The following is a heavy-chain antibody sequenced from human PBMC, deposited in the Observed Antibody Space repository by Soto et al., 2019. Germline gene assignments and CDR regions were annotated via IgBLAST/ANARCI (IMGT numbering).Heavy chain of an antibody. CDR1: GVSVNNANW. CDR2: IHSSGGN. J-gene: IGHJ5*02. V-gene: IGHV4-4*01. D-gene: IGHD1-1*01. CDR3: ATRDATPLDPIS. Sequence: PEETLSLTCVASGVSVNNANWWTWVRQPPEKGLEWVGEIHSSGGNNYNSSLNGRVAMSLDKSRNLFLLDLNFVTAADTAVYFCATRDATPLDPISWGQGIPVTVSS.